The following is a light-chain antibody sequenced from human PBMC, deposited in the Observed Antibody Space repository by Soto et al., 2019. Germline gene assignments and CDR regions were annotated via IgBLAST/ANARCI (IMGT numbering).Light chain of an antibody. CDR2: GAS. J-gene: IGKJ2*01. V-gene: IGKV3-15*01. Sequence: EIVMTQSPATLSVSPGERATLSCRASQSVTSNLAWYQQKPGRAPRLLIYGASTRATGIPARFSGSGSGTEFTLTISNVQSEDFALYYCQHYFNWPYTFXQGTKADIK. CDR3: QHYFNWPYT. CDR1: QSVTSN.